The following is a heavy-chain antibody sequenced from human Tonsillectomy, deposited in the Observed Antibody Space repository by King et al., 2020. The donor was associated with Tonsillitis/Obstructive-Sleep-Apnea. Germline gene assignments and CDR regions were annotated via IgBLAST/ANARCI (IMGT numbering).Heavy chain of an antibody. J-gene: IGHJ5*02. CDR2: INHSGST. CDR3: ARGNRGWLTRYCSGGSCYSRWFDP. D-gene: IGHD2-15*01. Sequence: VQLQQWGAGLLKPSEPLSLPCAVYGGSFSGYYWSWIRQPPGKGLEWIGEINHSGSTNYNPSLKSRVTISVDTSKNQFSLKLSSVTAADTAVYYCARGNRGWLTRYCSGGSCYSRWFDPWGQGTLVTVSS. CDR1: GGSFSGYY. V-gene: IGHV4-34*01.